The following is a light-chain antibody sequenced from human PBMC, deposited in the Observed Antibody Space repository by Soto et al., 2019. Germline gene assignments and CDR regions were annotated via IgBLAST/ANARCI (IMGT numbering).Light chain of an antibody. CDR3: QVWDTTLAQPI. J-gene: IGLJ2*01. V-gene: IGLV3-21*04. Sequence: SYVLTQRPSVSVAPEKTARITCGGDNIGDKAVHWFQQRPGQAPLLVIYYDFERPSGIPDRFSGSNSGNTATLTISRVEAGDGAGYFCQVWDTTLAQPIFGGGTKLTVL. CDR1: NIGDKA. CDR2: YDF.